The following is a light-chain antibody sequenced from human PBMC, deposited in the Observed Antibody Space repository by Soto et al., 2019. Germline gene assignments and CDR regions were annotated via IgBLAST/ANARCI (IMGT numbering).Light chain of an antibody. V-gene: IGLV2-14*01. Sequence: QASLAQPGSASGSPGHSITISCTGTSSDVGGYNYVSWYQQHPGKAPKLMIYEVSNRPSGVSNRFSGSKSGNTASLTISGLQAEDEADYYCSSYTSSSNHRVFGTGTKVTXL. CDR3: SSYTSSSNHRV. CDR2: EVS. CDR1: SSDVGGYNY. J-gene: IGLJ1*01.